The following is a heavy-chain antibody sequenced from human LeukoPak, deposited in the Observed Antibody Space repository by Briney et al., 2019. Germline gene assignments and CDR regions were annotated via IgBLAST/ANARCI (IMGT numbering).Heavy chain of an antibody. D-gene: IGHD1-26*01. CDR2: INRDGSGK. CDR3: ARVLVGGTNWFDP. V-gene: IGHV3-7*02. Sequence: GGSLRLSCAASGFTFSSYWMSWVRQAPGKGLEWVANINRDGSGKYYVDSVKGRFTISRDNAKNLLYLQMNSLRAEDTSVYYCARVLVGGTNWFDPWGQGTLVTVSS. J-gene: IGHJ5*02. CDR1: GFTFSSYW.